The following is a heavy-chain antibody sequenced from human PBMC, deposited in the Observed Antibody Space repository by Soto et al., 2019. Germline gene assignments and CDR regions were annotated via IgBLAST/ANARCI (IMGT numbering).Heavy chain of an antibody. CDR1: GFTFSSYG. CDR3: AKDLGLSGSYPLVY. J-gene: IGHJ4*02. CDR2: ISYDGSNK. V-gene: IGHV3-30*18. Sequence: QVQLVESGGGVGQPGRSLRLSCAASGFTFSSYGMHWVRQAPGKGLEWVAVISYDGSNKYYADSVKGRFTISRDNSKNTLYLQMNSLRAEDTAVYYCAKDLGLSGSYPLVYWGQGTLVTVSS. D-gene: IGHD1-26*01.